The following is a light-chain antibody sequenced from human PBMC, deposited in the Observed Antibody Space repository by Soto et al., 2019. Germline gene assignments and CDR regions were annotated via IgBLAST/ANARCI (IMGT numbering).Light chain of an antibody. Sequence: EIVLTQSPGTLSLSPGERATLSCRASQSVSSNFLAWHQQKPGQAPRLLIYGASSRASGIPDRFSGSGSGTDFTLTISRLEPVDFAVYYCQQYGSSPRTFGQGTKVEIK. CDR1: QSVSSNF. J-gene: IGKJ1*01. V-gene: IGKV3-20*01. CDR2: GAS. CDR3: QQYGSSPRT.